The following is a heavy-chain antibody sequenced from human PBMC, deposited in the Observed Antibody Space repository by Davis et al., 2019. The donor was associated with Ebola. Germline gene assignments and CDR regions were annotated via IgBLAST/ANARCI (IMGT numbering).Heavy chain of an antibody. CDR1: GFTFDDYT. Sequence: GESLKISCAASGFTFDDYTMHWVRPAPGKGLEWVSLISWDGGSTYYADSVKGRFTISRDNSKNSLYLQMNSLRTEDTALYYCAKDGYCSGGSCYPNVYYFDYWGQGTLVTVSS. J-gene: IGHJ4*02. V-gene: IGHV3-43*01. CDR3: AKDGYCSGGSCYPNVYYFDY. D-gene: IGHD2-15*01. CDR2: ISWDGGST.